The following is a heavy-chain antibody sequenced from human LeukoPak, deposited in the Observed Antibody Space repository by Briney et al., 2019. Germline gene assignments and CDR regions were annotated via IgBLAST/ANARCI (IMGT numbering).Heavy chain of an antibody. CDR2: ISGSGGST. D-gene: IGHD1-26*01. J-gene: IGHJ4*02. CDR3: AKDDSGSFQFDY. Sequence: GGSLRLSCAASGFTFSSYAMSWVRQAPGKGLEWVSAISGSGGSTYYADSVKGRFTISRDNSKNKLYLQMNSLRAEDTAVYYCAKDDSGSFQFDYWGQGTLVTVSS. CDR1: GFTFSSYA. V-gene: IGHV3-23*01.